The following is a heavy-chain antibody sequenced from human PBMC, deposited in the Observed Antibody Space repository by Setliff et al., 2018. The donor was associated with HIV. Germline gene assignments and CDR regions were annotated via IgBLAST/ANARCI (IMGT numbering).Heavy chain of an antibody. D-gene: IGHD3-22*01. CDR1: GDSISSITYS. V-gene: IGHV4-31*03. J-gene: IGHJ3*02. CDR2: IYTSGNA. CDR3: AADTGFYFDSTGYSTAFDI. Sequence: SETLSLTCTVSGDSISSITYSWNWIRQLPGKGLEWIGHIYTSGNADYNPSLKSRLSISVDTSKKHFSLKLSSVTAADTAVYYCAADTGFYFDSTGYSTAFDIWG.